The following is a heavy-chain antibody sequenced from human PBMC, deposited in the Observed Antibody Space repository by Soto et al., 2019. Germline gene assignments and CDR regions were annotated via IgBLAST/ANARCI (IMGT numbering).Heavy chain of an antibody. CDR2: IWNDGSKK. CDR3: VTGNQNFFDY. D-gene: IGHD1-1*01. J-gene: IGHJ4*02. CDR1: GFTFRTFG. V-gene: IGHV3-33*01. Sequence: QVLLVETGGGVFQPGRSLRLSCAASGFTFRTFGMHWVRQAPGKGPEWLSVIWNDGSKKFYADSVRGRFTISRDNSNNTLYLQMDSLRPEDTAVYYCVTGNQNFFDYWGQGTLVIVSS.